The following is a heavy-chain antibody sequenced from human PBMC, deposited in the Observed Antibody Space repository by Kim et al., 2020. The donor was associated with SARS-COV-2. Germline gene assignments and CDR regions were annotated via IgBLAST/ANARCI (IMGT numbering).Heavy chain of an antibody. Sequence: GGSLRLSCAASGFTFSSYAMSWVRQAPGKGLEWVSAISGSGGSTYYADSVKGRFTISRDNSKNTLYLQMNSLRAEDTAVYYCANEAVRLLWFGELLSHYYDGMHVWGQGTTVTVSS. CDR3: ANEAVRLLWFGELLSHYYDGMHV. V-gene: IGHV3-23*01. CDR1: GFTFSSYA. D-gene: IGHD3-10*01. CDR2: ISGSGGST. J-gene: IGHJ6*02.